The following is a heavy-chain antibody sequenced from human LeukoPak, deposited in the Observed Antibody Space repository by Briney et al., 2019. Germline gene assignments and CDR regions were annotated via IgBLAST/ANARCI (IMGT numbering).Heavy chain of an antibody. D-gene: IGHD6-19*01. CDR3: ARARGNSSPYNWFDP. V-gene: IGHV1-18*01. CDR2: ISAYNGNT. J-gene: IGHJ5*02. Sequence: ASVKVSCKASGYTFTSYGISWVRQAPGQGLEWMGWISAYNGNTNYAQKLQGSVTMTTDTSTSTAYMELRSLRSDDTAVYYCARARGNSSPYNWFDPWGQGTLVTVSS. CDR1: GYTFTSYG.